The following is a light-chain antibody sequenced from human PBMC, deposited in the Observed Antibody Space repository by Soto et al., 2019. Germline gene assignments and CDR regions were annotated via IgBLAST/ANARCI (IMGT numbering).Light chain of an antibody. J-gene: IGKJ4*01. CDR3: QQYYSTPVT. Sequence: IVMTQSPDSLAVSLGERATINCKSSQSVLYSSNNKNYLAWYQQKPGQPPKLLIYWASTRESGVPDRFSGSGSGTDFTLTISGLQAEDVAVYHCQQYYSTPVTFGGGTKVEIK. CDR1: QSVLYSSNNKNY. V-gene: IGKV4-1*01. CDR2: WAS.